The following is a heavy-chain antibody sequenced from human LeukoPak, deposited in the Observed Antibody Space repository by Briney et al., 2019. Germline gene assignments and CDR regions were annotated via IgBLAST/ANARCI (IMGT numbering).Heavy chain of an antibody. CDR2: ISAYNGNT. D-gene: IGHD3-3*01. V-gene: IGHV1-18*01. Sequence: GASVKVSCKASGYTFTSYGISWVRQAPGQGLEWMGWISAYNGNTNYAQKLQGRVTMTTDTSMSTAYMELRSLRSDDTAVYYCARGESLYYDFWSGYYGPFDYWGQGTLVTVSS. CDR1: GYTFTSYG. J-gene: IGHJ4*02. CDR3: ARGESLYYDFWSGYYGPFDY.